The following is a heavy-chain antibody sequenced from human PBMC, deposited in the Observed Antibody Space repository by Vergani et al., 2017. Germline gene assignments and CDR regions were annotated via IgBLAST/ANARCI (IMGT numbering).Heavy chain of an antibody. V-gene: IGHV1-18*01. CDR3: ARDSPNWNHLGNNXFDP. J-gene: IGHJ5*02. D-gene: IGHD1-1*01. CDR1: GYTFTSYG. Sequence: QVQLVQSGAEVKKPGASVKVSCKASGYTFTSYGISWVRQAPGQGLEWMGWISAYNGNTNYAQKLQGRVTMTTDTSTSTAYMELRSLRSDDTAVYYCARDSPNWNHLGNNXFDPWGQGTLVTVSS. CDR2: ISAYNGNT.